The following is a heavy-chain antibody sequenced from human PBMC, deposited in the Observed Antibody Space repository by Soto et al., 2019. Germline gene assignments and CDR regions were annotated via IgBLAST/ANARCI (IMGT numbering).Heavy chain of an antibody. CDR2: INAGNGNT. V-gene: IGHV1-3*01. Sequence: APVKVSSQEFGLNFTCNSMHWVRHAHGQRLEWMGWINAGNGNTKYSQKFQGRVTITRDTSASTAYMELSSLRSEDTAVYYCAWKFGSSSGWYYFDYWGQGTLVTVSS. CDR1: GLNFTCNS. J-gene: IGHJ4*02. CDR3: AWKFGSSSGWYYFDY. D-gene: IGHD6-19*01.